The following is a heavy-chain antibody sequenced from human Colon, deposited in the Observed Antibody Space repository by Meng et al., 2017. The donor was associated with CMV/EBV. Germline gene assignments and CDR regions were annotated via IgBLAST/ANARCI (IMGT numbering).Heavy chain of an antibody. D-gene: IGHD2-2*01. CDR2: ISSSSSYI. CDR1: GFTFSSYS. V-gene: IGHV3-21*01. CDR3: ARDRAYSVVGDV. J-gene: IGHJ6*02. Sequence: GESLKISCAASGFTFSSYSMNWVRQAPGKGLEWVSSISSSSSYIYYADSVKGRFTISRDNAKNSLYLQMNSLRAEDTAVYYCARDRAYSVVGDVWGQGTTVTVSS.